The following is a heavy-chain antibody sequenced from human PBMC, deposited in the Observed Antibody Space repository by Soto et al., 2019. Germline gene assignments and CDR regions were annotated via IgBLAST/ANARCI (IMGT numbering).Heavy chain of an antibody. Sequence: GGSLRLSCAASGFTFSGSAMHWVRQASGKGLEWVGRIRSKANSYATAYAASVKGRFTISRDDSKNTAYLQMNSLKTEDTAVYYCTRSRRHTIFRDYYMDVWGKGTTVTVSS. D-gene: IGHD3-3*01. CDR2: IRSKANSYAT. J-gene: IGHJ6*03. CDR3: TRSRRHTIFRDYYMDV. CDR1: GFTFSGSA. V-gene: IGHV3-73*01.